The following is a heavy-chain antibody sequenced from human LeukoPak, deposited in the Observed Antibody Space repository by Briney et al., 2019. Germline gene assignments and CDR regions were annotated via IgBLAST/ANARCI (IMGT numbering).Heavy chain of an antibody. Sequence: PGGSLRLSCAASGFTFSNYWMTWVRQAPGKGLEWVANIKHDGSEKYYVDSVKGRSTISRDNAKNSMYLQMNSLRVEDTAVYYCARDGSGPHYWGQGTLVTVSS. CDR2: IKHDGSEK. D-gene: IGHD6-19*01. J-gene: IGHJ4*02. V-gene: IGHV3-7*01. CDR3: ARDGSGPHY. CDR1: GFTFSNYW.